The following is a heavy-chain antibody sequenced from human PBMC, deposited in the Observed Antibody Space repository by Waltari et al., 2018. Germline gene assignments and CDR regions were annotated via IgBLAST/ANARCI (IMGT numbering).Heavy chain of an antibody. V-gene: IGHV3-74*01. CDR3: ARKGGRGYTYGPFYFDY. CDR2: INGDGYGI. CDR1: GFTFSDYW. Sequence: EVQLVEAGGDLVQPGGSLRLSCAASGFTFSDYWMPWVRQAPGKGLVWVSRINGDGYGITYSDSVQGRFTISRDNTKNTLYLQLNSLRAEDTAVYYCARKGGRGYTYGPFYFDYWGRGTLVTVSS. J-gene: IGHJ4*02. D-gene: IGHD5-18*01.